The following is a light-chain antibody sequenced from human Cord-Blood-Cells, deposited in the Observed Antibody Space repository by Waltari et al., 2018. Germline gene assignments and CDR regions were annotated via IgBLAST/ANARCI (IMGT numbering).Light chain of an antibody. Sequence: SSELTQPPPVSMSPRQTARNTRPPHALPTKYAYWYQQKSGQAPGLVINEDSKRPSGIRERFSGSSSGTMDTLTIRGAQVEDEADYYGYSTDSSGNHSVFGTVTKVTV. CDR2: EDS. CDR3: YSTDSSGNHSV. CDR1: ALPTKY. J-gene: IGLJ1*01. V-gene: IGLV3-10*01.